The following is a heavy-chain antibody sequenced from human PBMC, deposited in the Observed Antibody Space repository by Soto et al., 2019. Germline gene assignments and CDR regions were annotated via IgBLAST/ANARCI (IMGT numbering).Heavy chain of an antibody. CDR3: AKDQAGVTMVRGVIISTDYYYYYYMDV. V-gene: IGHV3-30*18. Sequence: GGSLRLSCAASGFTFSSYGMHWVRQAPGKGLEWVAVISYDGSNKYYADSVKGRFTISRDNSKNTLYLQMNSLRAEDTAVYYCAKDQAGVTMVRGVIISTDYYYYYYMDVWGKGTTVTVSS. D-gene: IGHD3-10*01. CDR2: ISYDGSNK. J-gene: IGHJ6*03. CDR1: GFTFSSYG.